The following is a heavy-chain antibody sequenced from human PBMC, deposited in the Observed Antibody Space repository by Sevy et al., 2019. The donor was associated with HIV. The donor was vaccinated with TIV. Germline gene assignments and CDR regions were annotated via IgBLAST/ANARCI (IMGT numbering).Heavy chain of an antibody. Sequence: GGSLRLSCAASGFTPSIYGMHWVRQAPGKGLEWVAVIGYDGSNKYYADSVRGRFTISRDNSKNTLFLQMDSLRGEDTAVYYCARDPRMYGDYLLAYFDYWGQGTLVTVSS. CDR2: IGYDGSNK. J-gene: IGHJ4*02. CDR1: GFTPSIYG. V-gene: IGHV3-33*01. D-gene: IGHD2-8*01. CDR3: ARDPRMYGDYLLAYFDY.